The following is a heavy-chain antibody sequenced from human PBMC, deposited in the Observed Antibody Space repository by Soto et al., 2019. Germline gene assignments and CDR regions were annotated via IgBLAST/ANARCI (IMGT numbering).Heavy chain of an antibody. V-gene: IGHV4-39*01. CDR2: IHYSGNT. Sequence: QLQLQESGPGLVKPSETLSLTCTVSGASISSNNYWVWIRQPPGKGLEWIGSIHYSGNTYYNSSPAIRVTIPLDPSNNQFSLNLTSVTAADTAVYYCARHDQWLIRLYYWGQGTLVTVSS. D-gene: IGHD6-19*01. CDR1: GASISSNNY. CDR3: ARHDQWLIRLYY. J-gene: IGHJ4*02.